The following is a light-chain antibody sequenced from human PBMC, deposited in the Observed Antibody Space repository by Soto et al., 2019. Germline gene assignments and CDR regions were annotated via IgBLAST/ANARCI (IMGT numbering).Light chain of an antibody. Sequence: EIVMTQSPATLSVSPGERATLSCRASQSVSSDLAWYHQKPGQAPRLLIYGASTRATGIPARFSGSGSGTEFTLTINSLQSEDFAVYYCQQYNNWPQTFGQGTKVDSK. CDR2: GAS. J-gene: IGKJ1*01. V-gene: IGKV3-15*01. CDR1: QSVSSD. CDR3: QQYNNWPQT.